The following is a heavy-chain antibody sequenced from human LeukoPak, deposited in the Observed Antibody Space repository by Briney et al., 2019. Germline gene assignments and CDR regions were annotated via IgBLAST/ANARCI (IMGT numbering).Heavy chain of an antibody. CDR1: GGSISSYY. V-gene: IGHV4-59*01. CDR2: IYYSGST. J-gene: IGHJ4*02. CDR3: ARGGGVTYYDSTGYLWYFDY. D-gene: IGHD3-22*01. Sequence: SETLSLTCTVSGGSISSYYWSWIRQPPGKGLEWIGYIYYSGSTKFNPSLKSRVTISVDTSKNQFSLKLSSVTAADTAVYYCARGGGVTYYDSTGYLWYFDYWGQGTLVTVSS.